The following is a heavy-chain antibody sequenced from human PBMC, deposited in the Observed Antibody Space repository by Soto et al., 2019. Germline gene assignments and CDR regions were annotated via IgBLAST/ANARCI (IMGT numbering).Heavy chain of an antibody. V-gene: IGHV1-69*13. Sequence: SVKVSCKASGGTFSSYAISWVRQAPGQGLEWMGGIIPIFGTANYAQKFQGRVTITADESTSTAYMELSSLRSEDTAVYYCARPQTDKYSGYDYFAFDIWGKGTIVNGS. CDR2: IIPIFGTA. J-gene: IGHJ3*02. CDR3: ARPQTDKYSGYDYFAFDI. D-gene: IGHD5-12*01. CDR1: GGTFSSYA.